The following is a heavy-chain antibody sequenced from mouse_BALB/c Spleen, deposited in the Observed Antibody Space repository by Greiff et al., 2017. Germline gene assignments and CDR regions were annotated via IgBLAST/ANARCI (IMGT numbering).Heavy chain of an antibody. CDR3: ADYGYDWYFDV. Sequence: QVQLQQPGAELVRPGASVKLSCKASGYSFTSYWMNWVKQRPGQGLEWICMIHPSDSETRLNQKFKDKATLTVDKSSSTAYMQLSSPTSEDSAVYYCADYGYDWYFDVWGAGTTVTVSS. J-gene: IGHJ1*01. CDR1: GYSFTSYW. CDR2: IHPSDSET. D-gene: IGHD1-2*01. V-gene: IGHV1-74*01.